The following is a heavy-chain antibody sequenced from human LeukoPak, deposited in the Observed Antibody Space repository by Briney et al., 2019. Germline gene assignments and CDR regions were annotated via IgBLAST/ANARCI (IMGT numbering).Heavy chain of an antibody. CDR1: GFTFDDYA. D-gene: IGHD1-26*01. CDR3: ARLGASYGY. J-gene: IGHJ4*02. CDR2: INWNGGST. V-gene: IGHV3-20*04. Sequence: GGSLRLSCAASGFTFDDYAMSWVRQAPGKGLEWVSGINWNGGSTGYADSVKGRFTISRDNAKTSLYLQMNSLRAADTAFYYHARLGASYGYWGQGTLVTVSS.